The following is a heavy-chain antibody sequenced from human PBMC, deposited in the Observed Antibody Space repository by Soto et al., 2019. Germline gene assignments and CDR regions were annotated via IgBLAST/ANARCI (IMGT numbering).Heavy chain of an antibody. J-gene: IGHJ1*01. V-gene: IGHV3-33*01. CDR1: GFTFSSYG. D-gene: IGHD1-26*01. CDR2: IWFDGSTE. Sequence: QVQLVESGGGVVQSGRSLRLSCAASGFTFSSYGMHWVRQAPGKGLEWVAVIWFDGSTERYADSVKGRFTISRDNSKNTRYMEMNSLTDEDTAVYYCARAGVEHAIEGGSVHKWGQGTLVIVSS. CDR3: ARAGVEHAIEGGSVHK.